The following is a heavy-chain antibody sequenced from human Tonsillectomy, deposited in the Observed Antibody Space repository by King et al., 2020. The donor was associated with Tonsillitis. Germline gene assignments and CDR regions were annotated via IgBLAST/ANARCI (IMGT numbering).Heavy chain of an antibody. CDR1: GYKFTTYG. D-gene: IGHD5-24*01. V-gene: IGHV1-18*01. J-gene: IGHJ4*02. Sequence: VQLVESGAEVKKPGASVKVSCKASGYKFTTYGISWVRQAPGQGLEWMGWISTYNGHTYYAQEVQGRVTMTTDTSTSTAYMELRSLRSNDTAGYFCARDSATITFDSWGQGTLVTVPS. CDR3: ARDSATITFDS. CDR2: ISTYNGHT.